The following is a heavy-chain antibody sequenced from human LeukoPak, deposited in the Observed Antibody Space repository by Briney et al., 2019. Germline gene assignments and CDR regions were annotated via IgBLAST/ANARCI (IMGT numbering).Heavy chain of an antibody. CDR3: ARASYYYDSSGPLYYFDY. V-gene: IGHV4-31*03. Sequence: PSQTLSLTCTVSGGSISSGGYYWRWIRQHPGKGLEWIGYIYYSGSTYYNPSLKSRVTISVDTSKNQFSLKLSSVTAADTAVYYCARASYYYDSSGPLYYFDYWGQGTLVTVSS. CDR1: GGSISSGGYY. CDR2: IYYSGST. D-gene: IGHD3-22*01. J-gene: IGHJ4*02.